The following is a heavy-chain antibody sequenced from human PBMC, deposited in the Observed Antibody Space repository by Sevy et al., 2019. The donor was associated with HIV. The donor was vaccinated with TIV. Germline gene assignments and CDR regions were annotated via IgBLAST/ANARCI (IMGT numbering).Heavy chain of an antibody. D-gene: IGHD2-15*01. V-gene: IGHV3-33*03. Sequence: GSLRLSCVGSEFTFSYYGMHWVRQAPGKGLEWAAAIWYDGSNKYYADSVKGRFTISKDNSKNTLYLQMNSLRAEDTAVYYCAKDTRDCSGGTCYSAPLYNWFDPWGQGTLVTVSS. J-gene: IGHJ5*02. CDR3: AKDTRDCSGGTCYSAPLYNWFDP. CDR1: EFTFSYYG. CDR2: IWYDGSNK.